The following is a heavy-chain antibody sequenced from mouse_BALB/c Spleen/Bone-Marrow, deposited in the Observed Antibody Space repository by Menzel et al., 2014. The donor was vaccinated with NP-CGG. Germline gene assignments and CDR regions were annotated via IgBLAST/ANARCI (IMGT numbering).Heavy chain of an antibody. CDR1: GYTFTDYA. J-gene: IGHJ3*01. Sequence: QVQLQQSGPELVRPGVSVKTSCKGSGYTFTDYAMHWVKQSHAKSLEWIGVISTYSGNTNYNQKFKGKATMTVDKSSSTAYMELARLTSEDSAIYYCARGSYYDPAWFAYWGQGTLVTVSA. V-gene: IGHV1-67*01. CDR3: ARGSYYDPAWFAY. CDR2: ISTYSGNT. D-gene: IGHD2-4*01.